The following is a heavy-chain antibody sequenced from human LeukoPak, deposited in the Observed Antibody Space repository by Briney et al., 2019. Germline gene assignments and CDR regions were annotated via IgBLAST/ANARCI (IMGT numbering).Heavy chain of an antibody. J-gene: IGHJ4*02. CDR1: GGSISSGDYY. Sequence: SETLSLTCTVSGGSISSGDYYWSWMRQPPGKGLEWIGYIYYSGTTYYNPSLKSRVTISVDTSKNQFSLKLTSVTAADTAVYYCARGPYGSGSYYWGQGTLVTVSS. V-gene: IGHV4-30-4*01. D-gene: IGHD3-10*01. CDR3: ARGPYGSGSYY. CDR2: IYYSGTT.